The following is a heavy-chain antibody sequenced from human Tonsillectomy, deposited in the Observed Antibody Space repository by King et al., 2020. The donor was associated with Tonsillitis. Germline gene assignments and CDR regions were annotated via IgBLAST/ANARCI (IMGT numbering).Heavy chain of an antibody. Sequence: QGQLVQSGAVVKKPGASVKVSCKASGYTFTSYGISWVRQAPGQGLEWMGWISAYNGNTNYAQKLQGRVTMTTDTSTSTAYMELRSLRSDDTAVYYCARTPSDIVLMVYAIYFDYWGQGTLVTVSS. V-gene: IGHV1-18*04. J-gene: IGHJ4*02. D-gene: IGHD2-8*01. CDR3: ARTPSDIVLMVYAIYFDY. CDR1: GYTFTSYG. CDR2: ISAYNGNT.